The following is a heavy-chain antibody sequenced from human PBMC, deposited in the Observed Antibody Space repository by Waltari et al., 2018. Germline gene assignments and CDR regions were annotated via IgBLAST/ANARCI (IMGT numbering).Heavy chain of an antibody. V-gene: IGHV3-48*04. CDR1: GFTFSSSN. CDR3: ARELEWNYDFRSEFDS. CDR2: ISSSSINI. D-gene: IGHD3-3*01. Sequence: EVQLVESGGGLVQPVGSLRLSCEASGFTFSSSNLNWVRQAPGKGLEWLSYISSSSINIYYADSVKGRFTISRDNARNSLSLQMSSLRAEDTAVYYCARELEWNYDFRSEFDSWGQGTLVTVSS. J-gene: IGHJ4*02.